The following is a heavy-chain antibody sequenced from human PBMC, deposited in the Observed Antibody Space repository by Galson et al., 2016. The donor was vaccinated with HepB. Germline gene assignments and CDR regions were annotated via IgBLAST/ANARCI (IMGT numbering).Heavy chain of an antibody. Sequence: SETLSLTCTVSGASISSSSYYWGWIRQPPGKGLEWIASISYSGITTYYNPSLKSRVTISIDTSKNQFSLKLNSVTAADTAVYYCARVPASTRFDYWGQGTLVTVSS. CDR3: ARVPASTRFDY. V-gene: IGHV4-39*07. CDR2: ISYSGITT. CDR1: GASISSSSYY. D-gene: IGHD3-3*02. J-gene: IGHJ4*02.